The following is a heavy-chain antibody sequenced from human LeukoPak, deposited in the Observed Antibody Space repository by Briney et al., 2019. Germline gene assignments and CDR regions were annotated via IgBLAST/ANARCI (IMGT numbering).Heavy chain of an antibody. CDR2: INPSGGST. D-gene: IGHD5-18*01. J-gene: IGHJ4*02. Sequence: ASVKVSCKASGYTFINYYMHWVRQAPGQGLGWMGIINPSGGSTTYAQKFQGRVTISVDTSKNQFSLKLSSVTAADTAVYYCARTYSYGSFDYWGQGTLVTVSS. V-gene: IGHV1-46*01. CDR1: GYTFINYY. CDR3: ARTYSYGSFDY.